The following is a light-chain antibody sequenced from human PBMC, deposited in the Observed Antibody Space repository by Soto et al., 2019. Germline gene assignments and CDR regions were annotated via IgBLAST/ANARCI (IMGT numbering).Light chain of an antibody. Sequence: QSALTQPASVSGSPGQSITISCTGTSSDVGGYNRVSWSQQHPGKAPKLIIYEVTNRPSGVSNRFSGSKSGNTASLTISGLQPEDEAHYYCTSFTSSNTWVFGSGTKLTVL. CDR3: TSFTSSNTWV. V-gene: IGLV2-14*01. CDR1: SSDVGGYNR. J-gene: IGLJ3*02. CDR2: EVT.